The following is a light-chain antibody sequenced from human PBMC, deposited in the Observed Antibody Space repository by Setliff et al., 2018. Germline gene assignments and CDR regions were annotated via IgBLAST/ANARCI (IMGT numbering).Light chain of an antibody. CDR3: SSYAASYNPYV. Sequence: QSALTQPPSASGSPGQSLTISCTGTSRDIGAYKFVSWYQQHPGKAPRLIIYEVTKRPSGVPDRFSGSKSGNTASLTVSGLQAEDGADYYCSSYAASYNPYVFGSGTKVTVL. CDR2: EVT. J-gene: IGLJ1*01. V-gene: IGLV2-8*01. CDR1: SRDIGAYKF.